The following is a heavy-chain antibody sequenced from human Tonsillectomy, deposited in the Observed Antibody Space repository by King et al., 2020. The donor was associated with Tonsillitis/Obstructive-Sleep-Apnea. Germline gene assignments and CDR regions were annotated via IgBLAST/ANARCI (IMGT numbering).Heavy chain of an antibody. CDR3: ARSRGGGLIWGHAFDI. V-gene: IGHV3-64*01. J-gene: IGHJ3*02. Sequence: VQLVESGGGLVQPGGSLRLSCAASGFTFSSYAMHWVRQAPGKGLEYVSAISNNGGSTYYANSVKGRFTISRDNSKNTLYLQMGSLRAEDMAVYYCARSRGGGLIWGHAFDIWGQGTMVTVSS. CDR2: ISNNGGST. CDR1: GFTFSSYA. D-gene: IGHD3-16*01.